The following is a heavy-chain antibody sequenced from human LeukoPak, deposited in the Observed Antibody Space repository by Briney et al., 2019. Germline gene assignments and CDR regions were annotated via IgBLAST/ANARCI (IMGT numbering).Heavy chain of an antibody. CDR1: GFTFSSYA. CDR2: ISYDGSNK. Sequence: GGSLRPSCAASGFTFSSYAMHWVRQAPGKGLEWVAVISYDGSNKYYADSVKGRFTISRDNSKNTLYLQMNSLRAEDTAVYYCARDYVELRYFDWFNWFDPWGQGTLVTVSS. CDR3: ARDYVELRYFDWFNWFDP. J-gene: IGHJ5*02. D-gene: IGHD3-9*01. V-gene: IGHV3-30-3*01.